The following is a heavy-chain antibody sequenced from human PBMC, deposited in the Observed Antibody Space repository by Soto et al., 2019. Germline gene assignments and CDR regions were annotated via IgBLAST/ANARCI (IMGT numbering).Heavy chain of an antibody. CDR1: GGSISSGGYY. V-gene: IGHV4-31*03. Sequence: SETLSLTCTVSGGSISSGGYYWSWIRQHPGKGLEWIGYIYYSGSTYYNPSLKSRVTISVDTSKNQFSLKLSSVTAADTAVYYCARGLGVTDCSGGSCRYLGFDPWGQGTLVTVSS. CDR2: IYYSGST. J-gene: IGHJ5*02. D-gene: IGHD2-15*01. CDR3: ARGLGVTDCSGGSCRYLGFDP.